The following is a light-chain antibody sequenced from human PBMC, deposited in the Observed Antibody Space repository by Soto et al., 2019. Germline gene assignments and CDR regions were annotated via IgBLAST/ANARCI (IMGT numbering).Light chain of an antibody. J-gene: IGLJ2*01. V-gene: IGLV2-14*01. Sequence: QSALTQPASVSGSPGQSITISCTGTSSDVGGYNYVSWYQQHPGKAPKLMIYEVSNRPSGVSNRFSGSKSGNTASLTISGLQAEDEADYYCCSYAGSTTYVVFGGGTQLTV. CDR1: SSDVGGYNY. CDR2: EVS. CDR3: CSYAGSTTYVV.